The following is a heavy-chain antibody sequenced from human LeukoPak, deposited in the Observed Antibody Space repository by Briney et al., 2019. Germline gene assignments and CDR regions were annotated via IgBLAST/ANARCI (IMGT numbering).Heavy chain of an antibody. Sequence: GGSLRLSCAASGFSFSSYWMTWVRQAPGKGLEWVVNIHEDGSEKYYVDSVKGRFTISRDNAKNSVYLQMDSLRAEETAVYYCARGGPRGAFDIWGQGTMVTVSS. CDR3: ARGGPRGAFDI. CDR1: GFSFSSYW. J-gene: IGHJ3*02. D-gene: IGHD3/OR15-3a*01. CDR2: IHEDGSEK. V-gene: IGHV3-7*01.